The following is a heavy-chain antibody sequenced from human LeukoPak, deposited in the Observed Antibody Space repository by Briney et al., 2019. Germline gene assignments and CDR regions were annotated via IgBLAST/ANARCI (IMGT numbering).Heavy chain of an antibody. D-gene: IGHD3-9*01. V-gene: IGHV3-23*01. J-gene: IGHJ6*02. CDR2: INESGGST. CDR3: ASGLRYFDWLFKSYYYGMDV. Sequence: GGSLRLSCAASGFMFSSYAMSWVRQAPGKGLEWVSAINESGGSTYYADSVKGRFTISRDNSKNTLYLQMNSLRAEDTAVYYCASGLRYFDWLFKSYYYGMDVWGQGTTVTVSS. CDR1: GFMFSSYA.